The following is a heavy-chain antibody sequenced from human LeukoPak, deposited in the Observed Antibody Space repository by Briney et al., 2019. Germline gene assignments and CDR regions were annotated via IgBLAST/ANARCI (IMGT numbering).Heavy chain of an antibody. CDR2: ISSGSEII. Sequence: PGGSLRLSCAASGFTFSTYNMNWVRQAPGKGLEWVSFISSGSEIIYYADSVKGRFTISRDNAKNSLYLQMNSLRAEDTAVYYCARDLHGYSPSKALGYWGQGTLVTVSS. J-gene: IGHJ4*02. V-gene: IGHV3-48*04. CDR1: GFTFSTYN. D-gene: IGHD5-18*01. CDR3: ARDLHGYSPSKALGY.